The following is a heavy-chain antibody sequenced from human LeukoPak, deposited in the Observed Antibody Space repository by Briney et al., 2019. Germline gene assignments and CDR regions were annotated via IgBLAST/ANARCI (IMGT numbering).Heavy chain of an antibody. CDR1: GYTFTDYY. V-gene: IGHV1-2*02. D-gene: IGHD2-2*02. CDR2: INPNSGGS. Sequence: ASVKVSCKASGYTFTDYYMHWVRQAPGQGLEWMGWINPNSGGSNYAQKFQGRATLTRDTSIGTAYMELSRLRYDDTAMYYCARGKCISASCYMESGFDYWGQGTLVTVSS. CDR3: ARGKCISASCYMESGFDY. J-gene: IGHJ4*02.